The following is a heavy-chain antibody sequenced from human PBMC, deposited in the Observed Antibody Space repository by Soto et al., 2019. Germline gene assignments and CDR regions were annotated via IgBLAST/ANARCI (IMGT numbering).Heavy chain of an antibody. CDR3: ARCDGSATYCFFFAY. CDR1: GFTVSNSY. V-gene: IGHV3-66*01. CDR2: IYSGGST. Sequence: TGGSLSLSCAASGFTVSNSYMSWVRQAPGKGLEWVSAIYSGGSTYYADSVKGRFTISRDNSRNTLYLQMNSLRAEDTAVYFCARCDGSATYCFFFAYWGQGTPVTVSS. D-gene: IGHD3-10*01. J-gene: IGHJ4*02.